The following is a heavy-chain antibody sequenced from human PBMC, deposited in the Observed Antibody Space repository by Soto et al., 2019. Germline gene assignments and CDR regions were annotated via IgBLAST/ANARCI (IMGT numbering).Heavy chain of an antibody. V-gene: IGHV3-23*01. J-gene: IGHJ4*02. CDR2: ISPTGGTT. CDR3: AKLAPELSTSPSYFDS. D-gene: IGHD1-7*01. CDR1: GFIFRIYD. Sequence: PGGSLRLSCATSGFIFRIYDMSWVRQAPGKGLEWVSGISPTGGTTYYADSVKGRFTISRDNSGHTLFLTLKSLRVDDTAIYYCAKLAPELSTSPSYFDSSGQGALVTV.